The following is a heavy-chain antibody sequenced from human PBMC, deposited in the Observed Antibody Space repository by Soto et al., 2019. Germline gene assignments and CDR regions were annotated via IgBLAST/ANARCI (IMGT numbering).Heavy chain of an antibody. D-gene: IGHD5-12*01. CDR2: INPSGGST. CDR1: GYTFTSYY. CDR3: ARGDSGSDSRYFDY. V-gene: IGHV1-46*03. J-gene: IGHJ4*02. Sequence: QVQLVQSGAEVKKPGASVKVSCKASGYTFTSYYMHWVRQAPGQGLEWMGIINPSGGSTSYAQKFQGRVNMTKHTSTSTVYVELSSLSSEDTVVYYCARGDSGSDSRYFDYWGQGTPVTVSS.